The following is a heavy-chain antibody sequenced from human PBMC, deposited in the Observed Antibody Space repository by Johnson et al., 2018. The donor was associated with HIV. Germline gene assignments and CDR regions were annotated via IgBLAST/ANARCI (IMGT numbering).Heavy chain of an antibody. J-gene: IGHJ3*01. D-gene: IGHD3-22*01. CDR2: ISGDGSCS. CDR1: GFTISTFW. V-gene: IGHV3-74*01. CDR3: AREVHYDSSDYYERYAFDV. Sequence: MQLVESGGALVQPGGSLRLSCEVSGFTISTFWMHWVRQVPGKGLMWVSRISGDGSCSSYADSVTGRLTISTDNAKNTLYLQLNSLRAEDTAVYYCAREVHYDSSDYYERYAFDVWGQGTTVIVSS.